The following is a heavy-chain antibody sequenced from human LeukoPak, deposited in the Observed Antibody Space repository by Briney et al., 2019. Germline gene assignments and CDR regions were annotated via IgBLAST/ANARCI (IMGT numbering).Heavy chain of an antibody. CDR3: AELGITMIGGV. D-gene: IGHD3-10*02. V-gene: IGHV3-48*03. CDR1: GFTFSSYE. Sequence: GGSLRLSRAASGFTFSSYEMNWVRQAPGKGVEGVSYISSTGSTIYYADSVKGRFTISRDNSKNTLYLQMNSLRAEDTAVYYCAELGITMIGGVWGKGTTVTISS. CDR2: ISSTGSTI. J-gene: IGHJ6*04.